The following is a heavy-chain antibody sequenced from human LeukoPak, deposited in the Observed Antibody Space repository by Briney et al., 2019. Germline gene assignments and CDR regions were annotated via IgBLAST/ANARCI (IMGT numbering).Heavy chain of an antibody. D-gene: IGHD3-3*01. J-gene: IGHJ6*02. CDR3: ARTYYDFWSGYHQTSYYYYYGMDV. V-gene: IGHV3-23*01. CDR1: GFTFSSYA. Sequence: GGSLRLSCAASGFTFSSYAMSWVRQAPGKGLEWVSAISGSGGSTYYADSVKGRLTISRDNSKNTLYLQMNSLRAEDTAVYYCARTYYDFWSGYHQTSYYYYYGMDVWGQGTTVTVSS. CDR2: ISGSGGST.